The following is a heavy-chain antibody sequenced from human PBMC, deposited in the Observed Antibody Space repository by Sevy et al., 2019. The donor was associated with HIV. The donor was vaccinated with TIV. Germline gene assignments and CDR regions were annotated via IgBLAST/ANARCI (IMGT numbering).Heavy chain of an antibody. CDR1: GYTFTSYG. CDR3: ARDHDNDFWSGSAFSYYYYGMDV. J-gene: IGHJ6*02. Sequence: ASVKVSCKASGYTFTSYGISWVRQAPGQGLEWMGWISAYNGNTNYAQKLQGRVTMTTYTSTSTAYMELRSLRSDDTAVYYCARDHDNDFWSGSAFSYYYYGMDVWGQGTTVTVSS. CDR2: ISAYNGNT. D-gene: IGHD3-3*01. V-gene: IGHV1-18*01.